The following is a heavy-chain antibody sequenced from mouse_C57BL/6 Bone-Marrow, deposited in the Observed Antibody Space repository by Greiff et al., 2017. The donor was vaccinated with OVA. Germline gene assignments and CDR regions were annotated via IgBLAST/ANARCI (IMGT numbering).Heavy chain of an antibody. J-gene: IGHJ1*03. D-gene: IGHD1-1*01. CDR2: IDPSDSAT. V-gene: IGHV1-52*01. CDR1: GYTFTSYW. Sequence: QVQLQQPGAELVRPGSSVKLSCKASGYTFTSYWMHWVKQRPIQGLEWIGNIDPSDSATHYTQKFKDKATLTVDKSSSTAYMQLSSLTSEDSAVYYCARPPITTVVPSWYFDVWGTGTTVTVSS. CDR3: ARPPITTVVPSWYFDV.